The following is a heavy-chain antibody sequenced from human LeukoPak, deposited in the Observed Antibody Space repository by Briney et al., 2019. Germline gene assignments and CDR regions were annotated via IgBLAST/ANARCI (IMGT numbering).Heavy chain of an antibody. CDR3: AKGRVVTTSPLNY. CDR2: ISGGGGST. CDR1: GFTFNNHA. D-gene: IGHD2-21*02. J-gene: IGHJ4*02. V-gene: IGHV3-23*01. Sequence: GGSLRLSCAASGFTFNNHAMNWVHQAPGKGLEWVSSISGGGGSTNYADSVKGRFTISRDNSKNTLSLEMNSLRADDTAVYFCAKGRVVTTSPLNYWGQGTLVTVSS.